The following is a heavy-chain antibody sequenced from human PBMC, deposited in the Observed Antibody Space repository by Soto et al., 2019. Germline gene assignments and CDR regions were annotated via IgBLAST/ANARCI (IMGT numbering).Heavy chain of an antibody. J-gene: IGHJ5*02. CDR3: AKAPTLGIAVAGTVGNDWFDP. Sequence: PGGSLRLSCAASGFTFSSYGMHWVRQAPGKGLEWVAVISYDGSNKYYADSVKGRFTISRDNSKNTLYLQMNSLRAEDTAVYYCAKAPTLGIAVAGTVGNDWFDPWGQGTLVTVSS. CDR1: GFTFSSYG. CDR2: ISYDGSNK. V-gene: IGHV3-30*18. D-gene: IGHD6-19*01.